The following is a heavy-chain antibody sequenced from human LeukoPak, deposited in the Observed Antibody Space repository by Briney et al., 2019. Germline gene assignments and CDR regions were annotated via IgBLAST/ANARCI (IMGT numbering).Heavy chain of an antibody. V-gene: IGHV3-7*01. J-gene: IGHJ4*02. D-gene: IGHD5-18*01. CDR1: GFRFSDYW. CDR2: IRQDGSEK. CDR3: ARESGYSYGQAADY. Sequence: GGSLRLSCAASGFRFSDYWMCWVRHTPGRGLEWEANIRQDGSEKNYVDAVKGRFTVSRGNAKNTVYLQLNSLRAEDTAVYYCARESGYSYGQAADYWGQGTLVTVSS.